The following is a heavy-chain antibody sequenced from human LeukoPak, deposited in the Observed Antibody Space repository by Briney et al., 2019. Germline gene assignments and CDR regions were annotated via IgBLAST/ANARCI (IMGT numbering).Heavy chain of an antibody. CDR1: GYTFTSYG. V-gene: IGHV1-18*01. J-gene: IGHJ6*03. CDR2: ISAYNGAT. CDR3: ARVYDSSGWPYYYYYYMDV. Sequence: ASVKVSCKASGYTFTSYGISWVRQAPGQGLEWMGWISAYNGATHYAQKLQGRVTMTTDTSTSTAYMELRSLRSDDTAVYYCARVYDSSGWPYYYYYYMDVWGKGTTVTVSS. D-gene: IGHD3-22*01.